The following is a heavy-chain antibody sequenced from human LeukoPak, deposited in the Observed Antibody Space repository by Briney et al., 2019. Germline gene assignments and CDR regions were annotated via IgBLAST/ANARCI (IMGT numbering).Heavy chain of an antibody. CDR1: GGSFSGYY. Sequence: SETLSFTCAVYGGSFSGYYWSWIRQPPGKGLEWIGEINHSGSTNYNPSLKSRVTISVDTSKNQFSLKLSSVTAADTAVYYCARGLRYSYGYGYYFDYWGQGTLVTVSS. CDR2: INHSGST. J-gene: IGHJ4*02. CDR3: ARGLRYSYGYGYYFDY. V-gene: IGHV4-34*01. D-gene: IGHD5-18*01.